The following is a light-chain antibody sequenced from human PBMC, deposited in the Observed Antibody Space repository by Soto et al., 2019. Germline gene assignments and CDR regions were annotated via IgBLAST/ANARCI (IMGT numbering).Light chain of an antibody. J-gene: IGKJ5*01. CDR2: GAS. Sequence: IVLTQAPVSLSLAPGERATLSWRCLQSVSSSYLAWYQQKPGQAPRLLIYGASTRATGIPARFSGSGSGTEFTLTISSLEPEDFAVYYCQQRSNWPPITFGQGTRLEIK. V-gene: IGKV3D-20*02. CDR1: QSVSSSY. CDR3: QQRSNWPPIT.